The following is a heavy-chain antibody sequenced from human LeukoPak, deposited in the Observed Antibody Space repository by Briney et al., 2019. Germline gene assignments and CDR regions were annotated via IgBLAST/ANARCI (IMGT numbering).Heavy chain of an antibody. Sequence: PGGSLRLSCTASGFTFSRKGMSWVRQAPGKGLEWVSGMSGSGDRTYYADSVKGRFTISRDNSKNTLSLQMNSLRAEDTAIYYCAKGWRADLNYYYMDVWGKGTTVTVSS. V-gene: IGHV3-23*01. CDR3: AKGWRADLNYYYMDV. CDR1: GFTFSRKG. D-gene: IGHD2-15*01. CDR2: MSGSGDRT. J-gene: IGHJ6*03.